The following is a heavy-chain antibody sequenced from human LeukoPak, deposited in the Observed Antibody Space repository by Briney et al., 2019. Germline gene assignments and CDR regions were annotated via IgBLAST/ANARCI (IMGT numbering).Heavy chain of an antibody. V-gene: IGHV3-7*01. CDR3: ARDYIDGSSWYHYYYYGMDV. D-gene: IGHD6-13*01. Sequence: GGSLRLSCAASGFTFSSYWMSWVRQAPGKGLEWVANIKQNGSEKYYVDSVKGRFTISRDNAKNSLYLQMNSLRAEDTAVYYCARDYIDGSSWYHYYYYGMDVWGQGTTVTVSS. J-gene: IGHJ6*02. CDR2: IKQNGSEK. CDR1: GFTFSSYW.